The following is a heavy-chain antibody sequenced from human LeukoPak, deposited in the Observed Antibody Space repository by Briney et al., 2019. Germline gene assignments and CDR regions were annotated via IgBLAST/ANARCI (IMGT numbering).Heavy chain of an antibody. Sequence: GGSLRLSCAASGFTFSVYAMSWVRQAPGKGLEWVSAITGGGGTTYYADSVKVRFTISRDNSKNTVDLQMNSLRAEDTAVYYCAKGSGTYYTVRTYYFDYWGQGTLVTVSS. J-gene: IGHJ4*02. D-gene: IGHD1-26*01. CDR3: AKGSGTYYTVRTYYFDY. V-gene: IGHV3-23*01. CDR1: GFTFSVYA. CDR2: ITGGGGTT.